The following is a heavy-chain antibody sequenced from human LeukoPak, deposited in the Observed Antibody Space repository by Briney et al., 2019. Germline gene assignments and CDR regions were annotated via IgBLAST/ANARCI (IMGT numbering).Heavy chain of an antibody. CDR3: ARQTSGYSCGRPFDY. CDR1: GGSISSYY. V-gene: IGHV4-4*07. J-gene: IGHJ4*02. D-gene: IGHD5-18*01. CDR2: IYTSGST. Sequence: SETLSLTCTVSGGSISSYYWSWIRQPAGKGLEWIGRIYTSGSTNYNPSLKSRVTMSVDTSKNQFSLKLSSVTAADTAVYYCARQTSGYSCGRPFDYWGQGTLVTVSS.